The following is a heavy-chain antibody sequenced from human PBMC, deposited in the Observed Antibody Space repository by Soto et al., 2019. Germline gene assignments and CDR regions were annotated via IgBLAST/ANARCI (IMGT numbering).Heavy chain of an antibody. CDR2: IYPGDSDT. CDR3: ARQATYYGDYKSMDD. Sequence: GESLKISCKGSGYSFTSYWIGWVRQMPGKGLEWMGIIYPGDSDTRYSPSFQGQVTISADKSISTAYLQWSSLKASDTAMYYCARQATYYGDYKSMDDWGQGTLVTVSS. D-gene: IGHD4-17*01. CDR1: GYSFTSYW. J-gene: IGHJ4*02. V-gene: IGHV5-51*01.